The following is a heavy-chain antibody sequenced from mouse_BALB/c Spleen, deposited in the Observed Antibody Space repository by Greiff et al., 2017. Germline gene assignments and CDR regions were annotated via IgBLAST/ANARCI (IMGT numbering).Heavy chain of an antibody. CDR2: INPYNGGT. Sequence: VQLQQSGPELVKPGASMKISCKASGYSFTGYTMNWVKQSHGKNLEWIGLINPYNGGTSYNQKFKGKATLTVDKSSSTAYMELLSLTSEDSAVYYCARKYGNYGDLDYAMDYWGQGTSVTVSS. CDR3: ARKYGNYGDLDYAMDY. V-gene: IGHV1-26*01. J-gene: IGHJ4*01. D-gene: IGHD2-10*02. CDR1: GYSFTGYT.